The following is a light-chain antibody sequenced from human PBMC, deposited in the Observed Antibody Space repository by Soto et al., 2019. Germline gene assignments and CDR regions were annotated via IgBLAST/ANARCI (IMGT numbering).Light chain of an antibody. CDR2: DNN. J-gene: IGLJ3*02. Sequence: QSVLTQPPSVSAAPGQKVTISCSGSSSNIGSNYVSWYQHLPETAPRLLIYDNNRRPSGIPDRCSASKSGTSATLDITGLQTGDEADYYCGTWDNSLSAGLFGGGTKLTVL. CDR3: GTWDNSLSAGL. V-gene: IGLV1-51*01. CDR1: SSNIGSNY.